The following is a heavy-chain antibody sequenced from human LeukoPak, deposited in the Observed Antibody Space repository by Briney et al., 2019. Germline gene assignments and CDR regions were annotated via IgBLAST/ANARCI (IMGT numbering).Heavy chain of an antibody. CDR3: ARTDYYCYYGMDV. CDR1: GGSISSGDYY. J-gene: IGHJ6*02. V-gene: IGHV4-30-4*01. Sequence: SETLSLTCTVSGGSISSGDYYWSWIRQPPGKGLEWIGYIYYSGSTYYNPSLKSRVTISVDTSKNQFSLKLSSVTAADTAVYYCARTDYYCYYGMDVWGQGTTVTVSS. CDR2: IYYSGST.